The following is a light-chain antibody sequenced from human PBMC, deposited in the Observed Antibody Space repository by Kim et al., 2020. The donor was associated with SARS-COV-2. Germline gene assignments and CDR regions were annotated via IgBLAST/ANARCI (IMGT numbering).Light chain of an antibody. V-gene: IGKV1-17*03. CDR1: QDIRNY. J-gene: IGKJ1*01. CDR3: QQHNTYPIT. Sequence: ASVGDRVTITCRASQDIRNYLAWYQQNPGKVPRLLIYGASTVQTGVPSRFSGSGSGAEFTLTISSLQPEDFATYYCQQHNTYPITFGHGTKVDIK. CDR2: GAS.